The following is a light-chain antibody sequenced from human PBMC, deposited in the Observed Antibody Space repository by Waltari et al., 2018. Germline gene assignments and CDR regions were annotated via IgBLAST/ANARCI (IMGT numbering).Light chain of an antibody. CDR2: AAN. V-gene: IGKV1-39*01. CDR1: QSISNY. J-gene: IGKJ4*01. Sequence: DIQMTQSPSSLSASVGDRVTITCRASQSISNYLSWYQQKPGKAPKFLIYAANSLQSGVPSRFSGNGSGTDFTLTISSLQPEDFATYYCQQSYSALALTFGGGTKVEVK. CDR3: QQSYSALALT.